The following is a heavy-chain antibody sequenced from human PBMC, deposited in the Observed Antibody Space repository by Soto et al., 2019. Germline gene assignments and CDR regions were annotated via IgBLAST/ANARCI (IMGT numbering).Heavy chain of an antibody. CDR3: ARAPKVSGSAQTRPDF. J-gene: IGHJ4*02. CDR1: SGSLSGYY. CDR2: ISPSGTT. D-gene: IGHD6-6*01. Sequence: PSETLSLTCSLYSGSLSGYYWSWIRQPPGKGLEWIGEISPSGTTNYSPSLKSRVSISVDTSKNQFPLNLTSLTAADTAVYYCARAPKVSGSAQTRPDFWGQGSLVTVSS. V-gene: IGHV4-34*01.